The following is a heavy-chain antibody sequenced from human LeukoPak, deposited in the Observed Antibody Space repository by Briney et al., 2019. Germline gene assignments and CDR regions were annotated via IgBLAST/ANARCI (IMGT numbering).Heavy chain of an antibody. V-gene: IGHV3-23*01. J-gene: IGHJ4*02. D-gene: IGHD5-12*01. CDR1: GFTFSSYA. CDR3: AKTGGIVATIPTYYFDY. Sequence: GGSLRLSCAASGFTFSSYAMSWVRQAPGKGLEWVSAISGSGGATYYADSVRGRFTISRDNSKNTLYLQMNSLRAEDTAVYYCAKTGGIVATIPTYYFDYWGQGTLVTVSS. CDR2: ISGSGGAT.